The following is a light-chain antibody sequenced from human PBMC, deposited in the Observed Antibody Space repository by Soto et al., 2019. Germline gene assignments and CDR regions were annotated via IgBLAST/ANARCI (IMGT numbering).Light chain of an antibody. CDR1: SGSVSTSYY. J-gene: IGLJ3*02. CDR2: NTG. V-gene: IGLV8-61*01. Sequence: QTVVTQEPSFSVSPGGTVTLTCGLSSGSVSTSYYPSWYQQTPGQAPRTLIYNTGTRSSGVPNRFSGSILGNTAALTITGAQAEDDSDYYCVLYMGGGIWVFGGGTKVTVL. CDR3: VLYMGGGIWV.